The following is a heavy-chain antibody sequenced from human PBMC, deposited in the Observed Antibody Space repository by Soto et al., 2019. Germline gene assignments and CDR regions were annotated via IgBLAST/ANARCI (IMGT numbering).Heavy chain of an antibody. CDR1: GGSISSYY. D-gene: IGHD3-10*01. J-gene: IGHJ4*02. Sequence: PSETLSLTCTVSGGSISSYYWSWIRQPPGKGLEWIGYIYYSGSTNYNPSLKSRVTISVDTSKNQFSLKLSSVTAADTAVYYCARDLLWFGDPYYFDYGGQETLVTVSS. V-gene: IGHV4-59*12. CDR2: IYYSGST. CDR3: ARDLLWFGDPYYFDY.